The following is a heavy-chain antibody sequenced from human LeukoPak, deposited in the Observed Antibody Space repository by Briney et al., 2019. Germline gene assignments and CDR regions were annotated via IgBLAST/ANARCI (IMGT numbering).Heavy chain of an antibody. CDR1: GFTFSSYA. Sequence: PGGSLRLSCAASGFTFSSYAMHWVRQAPGKGLEWVAVISYDGSNKYYADSVKGRFTISRDNSKNTLYLQMNSLRAEDTAVYYCARDLYFSSSFPAPTYLFDYWGQGTLVTVSS. D-gene: IGHD6-6*01. V-gene: IGHV3-30*04. CDR3: ARDLYFSSSFPAPTYLFDY. J-gene: IGHJ4*02. CDR2: ISYDGSNK.